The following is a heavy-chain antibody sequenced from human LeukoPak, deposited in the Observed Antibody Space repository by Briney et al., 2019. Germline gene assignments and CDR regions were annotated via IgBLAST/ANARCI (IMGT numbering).Heavy chain of an antibody. CDR1: GFTFSDYY. Sequence: GGSLRLSCAASGFTFSDYYMTWIRQAPGKGLERVSYSSSTGNIIFYADSVKGRFTISRDNAKNSLYLQMNSLRAEDTAVYYCARDPLIGSTYTTAWGYWGQGTLVTVSS. V-gene: IGHV3-11*04. J-gene: IGHJ4*02. CDR3: ARDPLIGSTYTTAWGY. D-gene: IGHD2-2*01. CDR2: SSSTGNII.